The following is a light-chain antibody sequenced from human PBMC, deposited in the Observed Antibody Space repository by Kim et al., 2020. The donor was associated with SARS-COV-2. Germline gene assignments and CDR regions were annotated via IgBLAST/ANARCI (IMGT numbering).Light chain of an antibody. J-gene: IGKJ2*01. CDR2: DVS. CDR3: QQYDNLPRT. Sequence: SAPVGERVTNTCQASQDISKYLNWYQQKPGKAPKLLIYDVSNLKPGVPSRFSGSGSGTHFTLTLTSLQPEDIATYFCQQYDNLPRTFGQGTKLEI. CDR1: QDISKY. V-gene: IGKV1-33*01.